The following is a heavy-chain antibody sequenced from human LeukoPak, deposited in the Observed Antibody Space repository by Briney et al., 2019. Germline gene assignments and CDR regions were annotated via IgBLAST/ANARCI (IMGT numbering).Heavy chain of an antibody. D-gene: IGHD6-13*01. Sequence: SETLSLTCTVSGGSISSGTYYWGWIRQPPGKGLEWIGSVYYGGTTYYNPSLRSRVTISVDTSKNQFSLKLSSVTAADTAVYYCARDGYSSSWYKTDMYYFDYWGQGTLVTVSS. V-gene: IGHV4-39*07. CDR1: GGSISSGTYY. CDR2: VYYGGTT. CDR3: ARDGYSSSWYKTDMYYFDY. J-gene: IGHJ4*02.